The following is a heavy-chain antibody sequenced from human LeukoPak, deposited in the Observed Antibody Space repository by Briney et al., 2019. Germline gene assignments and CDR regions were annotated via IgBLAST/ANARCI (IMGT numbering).Heavy chain of an antibody. V-gene: IGHV4-31*03. J-gene: IGHJ5*02. Sequence: PSETLSLTCTVSGGSISSGGYYWSWIRQHPGKGLEWIGYIYYSGSTYYNPSLKSRVTISVDTSKNQFSLKLCSVTAADTAVYYCVRSGPYDFYYPWGQGTLVTVSS. D-gene: IGHD3-3*01. CDR3: VRSGPYDFYYP. CDR1: GGSISSGGYY. CDR2: IYYSGST.